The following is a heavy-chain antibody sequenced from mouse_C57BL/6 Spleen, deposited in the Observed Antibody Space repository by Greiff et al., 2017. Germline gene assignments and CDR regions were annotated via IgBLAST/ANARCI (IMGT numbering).Heavy chain of an antibody. V-gene: IGHV1-18*01. CDR3: ARRIYYGNYDAMDY. J-gene: IGHJ4*01. CDR2: INPNNGGT. Sequence: EVQLQQSGPELVKPGASVKIPCKASGYTFTDYNMDWVKQSHGKSLEWIGDINPNNGGTIYNQKFKGKATLTVDKSSSTAYMELRSLTSEDTAVYYCARRIYYGNYDAMDYWGQGTSVTVSS. CDR1: GYTFTDYN. D-gene: IGHD2-1*01.